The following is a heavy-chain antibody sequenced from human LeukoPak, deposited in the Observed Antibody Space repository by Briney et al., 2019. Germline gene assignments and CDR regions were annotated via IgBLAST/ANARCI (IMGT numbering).Heavy chain of an antibody. CDR3: VKVPRGAGGWYYFDY. V-gene: IGHV3-66*01. D-gene: IGHD3-10*01. Sequence: GSLRLSCAASGFTVSSNYMSWVRQAPGKGLEWVSGIYSGDSTYYADSVKGRFTISRDNSKNTLYLQMNSLRAEDTAVYYCVKVPRGAGGWYYFDYWGQGTLVTVSS. CDR2: IYSGDST. CDR1: GFTVSSNY. J-gene: IGHJ4*02.